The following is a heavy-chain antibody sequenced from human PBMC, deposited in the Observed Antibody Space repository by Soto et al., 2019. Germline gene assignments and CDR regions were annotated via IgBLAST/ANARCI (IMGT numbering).Heavy chain of an antibody. D-gene: IGHD5-12*01. CDR3: ARGQTSGYESNWFDP. CDR1: GGSFSGYY. J-gene: IGHJ5*02. Sequence: PSETLSLTCAVYGGSFSGYYWSWVRQPPGKGLEWIGEINHSGSTNYNPSLKSRVTISVDTSKNQFSLKLSSVTAADTAVYYCARGQTSGYESNWFDPWGQGTLVTVSS. V-gene: IGHV4-34*01. CDR2: INHSGST.